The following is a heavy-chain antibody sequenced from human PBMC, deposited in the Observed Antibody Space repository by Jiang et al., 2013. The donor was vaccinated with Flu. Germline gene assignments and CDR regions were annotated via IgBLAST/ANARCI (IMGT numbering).Heavy chain of an antibody. V-gene: IGHV4-31*03. CDR2: IYYSGST. CDR3: ARASYDSSGYWPLKFFEY. J-gene: IGHJ4*02. D-gene: IGHD3-22*01. Sequence: GSGLVKPSQTLSLTCTVSGGSISSGGYYWSWIRQHPGKGLEWIGYIYYSGSTYYNPSLKSRVTISVDTSKNQFSLKLSSVTAADRAVYYCARASYDSSGYWPLKFFEYWGQGTWSPS. CDR1: GGSISSGGYY.